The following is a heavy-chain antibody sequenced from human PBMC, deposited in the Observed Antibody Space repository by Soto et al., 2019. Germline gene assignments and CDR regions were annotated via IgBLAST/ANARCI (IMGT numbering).Heavy chain of an antibody. CDR2: ISHDGSHK. J-gene: IGHJ4*02. CDR1: GFTFSSYT. CDR3: ARAPAPDYGGVGDY. D-gene: IGHD4-17*01. Sequence: GWSLRLSCSAAGFTFSSYTIHCVRQAPVKGLECVAVISHDGSHKYYADFVKGRFTISRDNSKNTVYLQTNSLRAEDTAVYYCARAPAPDYGGVGDYWGQGTLVTVSS. V-gene: IGHV3-30-3*01.